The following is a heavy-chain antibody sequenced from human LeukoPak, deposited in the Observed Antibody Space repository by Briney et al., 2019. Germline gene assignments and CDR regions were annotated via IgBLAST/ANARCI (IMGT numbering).Heavy chain of an antibody. V-gene: IGHV3-23*01. CDR3: AKDRSIAVASTTAFEY. Sequence: GGSLRLSCAASGFTFSDHAMSWVRQAPAKGLEWVSSINGNGGGSYYIDSVKGRFTVSRDNSKTTVYLQVNSLRAEDTALYYCAKDRSIAVASTTAFEYWGQGTLVTVSS. CDR2: INGNGGGS. J-gene: IGHJ4*02. D-gene: IGHD6-19*01. CDR1: GFTFSDHA.